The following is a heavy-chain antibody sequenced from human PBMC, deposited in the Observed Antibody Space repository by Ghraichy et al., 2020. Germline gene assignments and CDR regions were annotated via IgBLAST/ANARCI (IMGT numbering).Heavy chain of an antibody. J-gene: IGHJ3*02. V-gene: IGHV3-11*06. CDR3: ARDGIIVGATDDAFDI. D-gene: IGHD1-26*01. CDR1: GFTFSDYY. Sequence: GESLNISCAASGFTFSDYYMSWIRQAPGKGLEWVSYISSSSSYTNYADSVKGRFTISRDNAKNSLYLQMNSLRAEDTAVYYCARDGIIVGATDDAFDIWGQGTMVTVSS. CDR2: ISSSSSYT.